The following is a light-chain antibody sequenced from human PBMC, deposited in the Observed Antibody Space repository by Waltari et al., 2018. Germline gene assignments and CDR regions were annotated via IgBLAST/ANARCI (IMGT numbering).Light chain of an antibody. Sequence: QSALTQPASVSGSPGQSFTVSCPGTRRDVGSYNLVSCDQQYPGKAPKLMVYEVTKRTSGVSDRFSCSKSGNTASLTISGLQSEDEADYYCCSYAGLGIYVFGTGTKVTVL. J-gene: IGLJ1*01. V-gene: IGLV2-23*02. CDR2: EVT. CDR1: RRDVGSYNL. CDR3: CSYAGLGIYV.